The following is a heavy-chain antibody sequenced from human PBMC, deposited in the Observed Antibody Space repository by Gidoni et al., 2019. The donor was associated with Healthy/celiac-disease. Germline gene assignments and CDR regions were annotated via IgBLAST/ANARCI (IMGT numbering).Heavy chain of an antibody. CDR2: IYYSGST. Sequence: QLQLQESGPGLVKPSETLSLTCTVPGGSISSSSYYWGWIRQPPGKGLEWIGSIYYSGSTYYNPSLKSRVTISVDTSKNQFSLKLSSVTAADTAVYYCARRSYYDFWSGYYFDLWGRGTLVTVSS. CDR3: ARRSYYDFWSGYYFDL. V-gene: IGHV4-39*01. CDR1: GGSISSSSYY. D-gene: IGHD3-3*01. J-gene: IGHJ2*01.